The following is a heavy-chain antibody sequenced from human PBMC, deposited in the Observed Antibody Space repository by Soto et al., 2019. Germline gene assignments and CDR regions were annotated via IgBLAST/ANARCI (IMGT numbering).Heavy chain of an antibody. CDR2: INSDGSVS. V-gene: IGHV3-74*01. Sequence: EVKLVESGGGLVQPGGSLRLSCAASGFTFSNYWMYWVRQAPGKGLVWVSRINSDGSVSSYADSVKGRLTISRYNVKNALYLQMNSLRVEDTAVYYCARGDCVGGTCYSLAGSFYYYMDVWGKGNTVTVFS. J-gene: IGHJ6*03. D-gene: IGHD2-15*01. CDR1: GFTFSNYW. CDR3: ARGDCVGGTCYSLAGSFYYYMDV.